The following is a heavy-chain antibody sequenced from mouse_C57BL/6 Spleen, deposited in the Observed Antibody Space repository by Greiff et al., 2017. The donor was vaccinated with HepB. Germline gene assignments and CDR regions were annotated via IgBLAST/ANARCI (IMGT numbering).Heavy chain of an antibody. J-gene: IGHJ2*01. CDR2: ISYDGSN. D-gene: IGHD2-1*01. Sequence: EVKLMESGPGLVKPSQSLSLTCSVTGYSITSGYYWNWIRQFPGNKLEWMGYISYDGSNNYNPSLKNRISITRDTSKNQFFLKLNSVTTEDTATYYCARGGNYWFDYWGQGTTLTVSS. CDR1: GYSITSGYY. V-gene: IGHV3-6*01. CDR3: ARGGNYWFDY.